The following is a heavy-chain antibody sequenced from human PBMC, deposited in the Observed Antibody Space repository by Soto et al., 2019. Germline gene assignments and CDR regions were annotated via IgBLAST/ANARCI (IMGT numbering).Heavy chain of an antibody. CDR2: INHSGNT. CDR1: GGSFSDYY. Sequence: QVQLQQWGAGLLKPSETLSLTCAVYGGSFSDYYWSWLRQPPGKGPEWIGEINHSGNTKYNPSLESRVTTSVDTSKNRFSLKLNSVSAADTAVYYCARTGGMDVWSQGATVTVSS. CDR3: ARTGGMDV. J-gene: IGHJ6*02. V-gene: IGHV4-34*01.